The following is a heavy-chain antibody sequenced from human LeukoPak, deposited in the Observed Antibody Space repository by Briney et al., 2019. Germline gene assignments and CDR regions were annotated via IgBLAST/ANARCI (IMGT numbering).Heavy chain of an antibody. D-gene: IGHD3-16*01. V-gene: IGHV4-34*01. J-gene: IGHJ4*02. CDR1: GGSFSGYY. CDR3: ARGSHYGWGKDGY. CDR2: ISHSGST. Sequence: SETLSLTCAFYGGSFSGYYWSWIRQPPGKGLEWIGEISHSGSTNYNPSLKSRVTMSLDTSKNQLSLKVTSVTAADTAVYYCARGSHYGWGKDGYWGQGTLVTVSS.